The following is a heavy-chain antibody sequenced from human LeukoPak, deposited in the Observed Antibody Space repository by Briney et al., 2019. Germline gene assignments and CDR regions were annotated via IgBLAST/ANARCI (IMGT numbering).Heavy chain of an antibody. CDR1: GFTFGSYA. CDR3: AKVFYQLLSNYFDY. Sequence: PGGSLRLSCAASGFTFGSYAMSWVRQAPGKGLEWVSAISGSGGSTYYADSVKGRFTISRDNSKNTLYLQMNSLRAEDTAVYYCAKVFYQLLSNYFDYWGQGTLVTVSS. CDR2: ISGSGGST. J-gene: IGHJ4*02. V-gene: IGHV3-23*01. D-gene: IGHD2-2*01.